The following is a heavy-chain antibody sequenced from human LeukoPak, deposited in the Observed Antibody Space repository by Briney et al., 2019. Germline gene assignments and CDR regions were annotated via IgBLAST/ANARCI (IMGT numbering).Heavy chain of an antibody. CDR1: GGSISNGVYY. CDR2: IYYSGST. J-gene: IGHJ4*02. CDR3: ARDLGGGSFDF. V-gene: IGHV4-31*03. D-gene: IGHD2-15*01. Sequence: SETLSLTCTVSGGSISNGVYYWSWIRQHPGKGLEWIGYIYYSGSTYYIPSLKSRLTMSVDTSKNQFSLKLSSVTAADTAVYYCARDLGGGSFDFWGQGTLVTVSS.